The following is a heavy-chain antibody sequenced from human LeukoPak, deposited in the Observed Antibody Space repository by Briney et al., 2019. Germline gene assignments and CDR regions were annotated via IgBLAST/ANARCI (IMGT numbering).Heavy chain of an antibody. CDR1: GFTFSSYS. CDR2: ISSSSSYI. V-gene: IGHV3-21*01. J-gene: IGHJ4*02. CDR3: ARVKEYDSSGYSTYYFDY. D-gene: IGHD3-22*01. Sequence: PGGSLRLSCAASGFTFSSYSMNWVRQAPGKGLEWVSSISSSSSYIYYADSMKGRFTISRDNAKNSLYLQMNSLRAEDTAVYYCARVKEYDSSGYSTYYFDYWGQGTLVTVSS.